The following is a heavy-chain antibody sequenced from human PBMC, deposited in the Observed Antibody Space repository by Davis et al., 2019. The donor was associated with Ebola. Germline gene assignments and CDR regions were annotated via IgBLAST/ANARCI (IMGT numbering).Heavy chain of an antibody. J-gene: IGHJ4*01. V-gene: IGHV1-69*13. CDR1: GYTFTSYY. CDR3: ARESGTWILEY. Sequence: AALVKVSCKASGYTFTSYYMHWVRQAPGQGLEWMGSIIPIFHTTNYAQKFQDRISITADESTSTSYMELAGLRSEDTAIYFCARESGTWILEYWGQGTLVSVSS. D-gene: IGHD1-1*01. CDR2: IIPIFHTT.